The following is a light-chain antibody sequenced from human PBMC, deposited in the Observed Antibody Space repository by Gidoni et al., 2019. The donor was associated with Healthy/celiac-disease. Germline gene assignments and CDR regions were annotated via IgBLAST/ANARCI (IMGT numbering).Light chain of an antibody. CDR2: DAS. Sequence: EIVLTQSRATLSLSPGERATLSCRDSQSVSIYLAWYQQKPGQAPRLPIYDASNRATGTPASFSGSGSGTDFTLTIRSLEPEDFAVYYCQQRSNWPSIAFGQGTRLEIK. V-gene: IGKV3-11*01. CDR3: QQRSNWPSIA. CDR1: QSVSIY. J-gene: IGKJ5*01.